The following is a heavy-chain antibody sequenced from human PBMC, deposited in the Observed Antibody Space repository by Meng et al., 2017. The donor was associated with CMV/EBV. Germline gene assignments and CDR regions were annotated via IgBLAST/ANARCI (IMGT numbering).Heavy chain of an antibody. CDR1: GYNFTSYA. D-gene: IGHD3-22*01. Sequence: DEVMQTWATVKVSCMVYGYNFTSYAMHWVRQAPGQRLEWMGWSNDGNGNTKYSQEFQGRVTITRDTSASTAYMELSSLRSEDTAVYYCARIYDSSGYYNYYFDYWGQGTLVTVSS. CDR3: ARIYDSSGYYNYYFDY. CDR2: SNDGNGNT. J-gene: IGHJ4*02. V-gene: IGHV1-3*02.